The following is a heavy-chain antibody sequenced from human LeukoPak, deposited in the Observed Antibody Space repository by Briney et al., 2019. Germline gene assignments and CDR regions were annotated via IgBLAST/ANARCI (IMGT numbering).Heavy chain of an antibody. CDR2: INHSGST. CDR1: GGSFSGYY. V-gene: IGHV4-34*01. CDR3: ARGRGYYGSGRILGMDV. Sequence: SETLSLTCAVYGGSFSGYYWSWIRQPPGKGLEWIGEINHSGSTNYNPSLKSRVTISVDTSKNQSSLKLSSVTAADTAVYYCARGRGYYGSGRILGMDVWGKGTTVTVSS. D-gene: IGHD3-10*01. J-gene: IGHJ6*04.